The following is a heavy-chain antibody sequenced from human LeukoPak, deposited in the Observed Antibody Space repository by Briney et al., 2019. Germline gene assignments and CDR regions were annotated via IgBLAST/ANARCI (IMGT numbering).Heavy chain of an antibody. CDR3: ARVVCSSTSCYRVVWFDP. D-gene: IGHD2-2*01. CDR1: GGSISSGGYY. J-gene: IGHJ5*02. V-gene: IGHV4-31*03. CDR2: IYYSGST. Sequence: PSETLSLTCTVSGGSISSGGYYWSWIRQHPGKGLEWIGYIYYSGSTYYNPFLKSRVTISVDTSRNQFSLKLSSVTAADTAVYYCARVVCSSTSCYRVVWFDPWGQGTLVTVSS.